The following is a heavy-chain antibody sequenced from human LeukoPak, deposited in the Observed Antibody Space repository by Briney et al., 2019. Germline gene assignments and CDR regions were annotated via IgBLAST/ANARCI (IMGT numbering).Heavy chain of an antibody. CDR1: GFTFDDYA. V-gene: IGHV3-9*01. D-gene: IGHD6-13*01. Sequence: PGGSLRLSCAASGFTFDDYAMHWVRQAPGKGLEWVSGISWNSGSIVYADSVKGRFTISRDNAKNSLYLQMNSLRAEDTALYYCAKALQYSSSWACAFDIWGQGTMVTVSS. CDR2: ISWNSGSI. J-gene: IGHJ3*02. CDR3: AKALQYSSSWACAFDI.